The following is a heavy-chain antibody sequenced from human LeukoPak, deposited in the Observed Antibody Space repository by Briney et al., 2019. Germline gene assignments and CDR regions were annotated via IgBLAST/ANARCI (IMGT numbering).Heavy chain of an antibody. CDR1: GFTFRSYA. D-gene: IGHD2-2*01. CDR3: ARVHGAYQYYYMDV. J-gene: IGHJ6*03. Sequence: GGSLRLSCAAAGFTFRSYAMSWVRQAPGKGLEWVSYISSSSSTIYYADSVKGRFTISRDNAKNSLYLQMNSLRDEDTAVYYCARVHGAYQYYYMDVWGKGTTVTVSS. CDR2: ISSSSSTI. V-gene: IGHV3-48*02.